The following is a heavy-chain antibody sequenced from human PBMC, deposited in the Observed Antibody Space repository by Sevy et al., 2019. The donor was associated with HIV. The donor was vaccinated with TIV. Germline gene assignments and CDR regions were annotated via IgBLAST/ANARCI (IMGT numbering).Heavy chain of an antibody. J-gene: IGHJ4*02. CDR1: GYSFTSHW. V-gene: IGHV5-51*01. CDR2: IYPDYSDT. Sequence: GESLKISCKGSGYSFTSHWIGWVRHMPGKGLEWMGIIYPDYSDTRYSPSFEGQVTFSADKSISTAYLQWSSLKASDTAMYYCATSRSGYFDSSGYYIYWGQGTLVTVSS. CDR3: ATSRSGYFDSSGYYIY. D-gene: IGHD3-22*01.